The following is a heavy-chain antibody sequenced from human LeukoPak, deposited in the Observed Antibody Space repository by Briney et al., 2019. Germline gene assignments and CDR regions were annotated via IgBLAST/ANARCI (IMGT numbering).Heavy chain of an antibody. CDR2: IYTSGST. CDR3: ARGYSSSSEFDY. V-gene: IGHV4-61*02. Sequence: SETLSLTCTVSGGSISSGSYYWSWIRQPAGKGLEWIGRIYTSGSTNYNPSLKSRVTISVDTSKNQFSLKLSSVTAADTAVYYCARGYSSSSEFDYWGQGTLVTVSS. J-gene: IGHJ4*02. CDR1: GGSISSGSYY. D-gene: IGHD6-13*01.